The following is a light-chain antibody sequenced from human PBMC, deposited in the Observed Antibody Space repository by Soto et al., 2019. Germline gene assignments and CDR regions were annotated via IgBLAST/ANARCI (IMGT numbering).Light chain of an antibody. Sequence: QSALTQPPSASGSPGQSVTISCTGTSSDVGGYNFFSWYQQHPGKAPKLMIYEVSKRPSGVPDRFSGSKSGNTASLTVSGLQAEDEADYYCSSYAGSKNYVVFGGGTKLTVL. J-gene: IGLJ2*01. V-gene: IGLV2-8*01. CDR1: SSDVGGYNF. CDR2: EVS. CDR3: SSYAGSKNYVV.